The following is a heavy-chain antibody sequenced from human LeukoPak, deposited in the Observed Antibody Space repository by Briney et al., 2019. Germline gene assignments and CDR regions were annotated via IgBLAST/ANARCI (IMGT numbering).Heavy chain of an antibody. Sequence: GGSLRLTCAASGFTFSAYGMSWVRQAPGKGLEWVSSLISSGTTTYYADSVKGRFTISRDNSKNTVHLQMDSLRAEDSAVYYCAKNAGYSYGLYYFDYWGQGTLVTVSS. J-gene: IGHJ4*02. CDR1: GFTFSAYG. D-gene: IGHD5-18*01. CDR2: LISSGTTT. V-gene: IGHV3-23*01. CDR3: AKNAGYSYGLYYFDY.